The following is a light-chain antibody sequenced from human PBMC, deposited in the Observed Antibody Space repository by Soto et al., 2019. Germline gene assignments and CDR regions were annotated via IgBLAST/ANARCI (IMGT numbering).Light chain of an antibody. CDR3: QQSYITLYS. CDR1: QSISTN. CDR2: GAS. Sequence: DIQMTQSPSSLSASVGDSVTITCRASQSISTNLSWYQKKPGKAPTLLISGASSLQSGVPSRFSGSGSGTDFSLTISSLQPEDFAIYFCQQSYITLYSFGQGTNLEIK. J-gene: IGKJ2*03. V-gene: IGKV1-39*01.